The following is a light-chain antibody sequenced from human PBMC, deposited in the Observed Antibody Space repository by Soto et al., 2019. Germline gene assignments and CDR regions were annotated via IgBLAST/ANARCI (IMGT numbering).Light chain of an antibody. V-gene: IGLV2-11*01. J-gene: IGLJ2*01. CDR3: CSYAGSHVA. CDR1: SSDVGGYHY. CDR2: DVT. Sequence: QSALTQPRSVSGSPGQSVTISCTGTSSDVGGYHYVSWYQQHPDKAPKLIIYDVTKRPSGVPDRFSGSKSGNTASLTISGLQAEDEADFFCCSYAGSHVAFGGGTKLTVL.